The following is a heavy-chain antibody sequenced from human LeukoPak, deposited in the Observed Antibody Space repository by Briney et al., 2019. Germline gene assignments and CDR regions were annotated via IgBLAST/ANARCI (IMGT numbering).Heavy chain of an antibody. Sequence: GGSLRLSCVASGFTFSSYDMNWVRRAPGKGLEWVSYISSRSNIIYSADSVKGRFTISRDNAKNSLYLQMNSLRAEDTAVYYCARSGYSYMSAFDIWGQGTMVTVSS. J-gene: IGHJ3*02. CDR3: ARSGYSYMSAFDI. V-gene: IGHV3-48*04. CDR2: ISSRSNII. D-gene: IGHD5-18*01. CDR1: GFTFSSYD.